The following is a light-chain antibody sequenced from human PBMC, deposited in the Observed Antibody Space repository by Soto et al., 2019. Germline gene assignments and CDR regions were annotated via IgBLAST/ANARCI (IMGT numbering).Light chain of an antibody. V-gene: IGKV1-12*01. CDR2: AAS. Sequence: DIQMTQSPSSVSASVGDRVTITCRASQGITSWLAWYQQKPGKAPKLLIYAASSLQRGVPSRFSGSVSVTDFTLTISSLQPEDFATYYCNQTISLRLTFGGGTKVEIK. J-gene: IGKJ4*01. CDR3: NQTISLRLT. CDR1: QGITSW.